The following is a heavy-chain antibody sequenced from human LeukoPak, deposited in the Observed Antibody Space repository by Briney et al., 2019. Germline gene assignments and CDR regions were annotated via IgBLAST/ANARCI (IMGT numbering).Heavy chain of an antibody. D-gene: IGHD2-21*01. V-gene: IGHV4-4*02. CDR2: IYHNENT. CDR1: GGSISSSNW. J-gene: IGHJ4*02. Sequence: PSETLSLTCAVSGGSISSSNWWSWVRQPPGKGLEWIGEIYHNENTNYNPSLRSRVTLSVDKSKNQFSLKLSSVTAADTAVYYCARVWGYPDYYFDYWGQGTLVTVSS. CDR3: ARVWGYPDYYFDY.